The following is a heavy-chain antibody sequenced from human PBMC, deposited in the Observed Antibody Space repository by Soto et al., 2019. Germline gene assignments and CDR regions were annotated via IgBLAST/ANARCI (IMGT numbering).Heavy chain of an antibody. CDR3: AGINYYGAGGPTYFYY. J-gene: IGHJ4*02. Sequence: PGGSLRLSCAASGFTVNNNYMSWVRQAPGKGLEWVSVIYGDGNTYYADSVKGRFTVSRDNSKNTLYLHMNSLRAEDTAMYYCAGINYYGAGGPTYFYYWGQGTLVTVSS. CDR1: GFTVNNNY. D-gene: IGHD3-10*01. V-gene: IGHV3-53*05. CDR2: IYGDGNT.